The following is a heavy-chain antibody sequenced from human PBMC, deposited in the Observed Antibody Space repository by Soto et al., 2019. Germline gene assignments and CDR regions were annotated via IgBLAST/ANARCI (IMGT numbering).Heavy chain of an antibody. CDR2: INHSGST. D-gene: IGHD1-26*01. V-gene: IGHV4-34*01. Sequence: ETLSLTCAVYGGSFSGYYWSWIRQPPGKGLEWIGEINHSGSTNYNPSLKSRVTISVDTSKNQFSLKLSSVTAADTAVYYCARGWSSYYYGMDVWGQGTTVTVS. CDR3: ARGWSSYYYGMDV. J-gene: IGHJ6*02. CDR1: GGSFSGYY.